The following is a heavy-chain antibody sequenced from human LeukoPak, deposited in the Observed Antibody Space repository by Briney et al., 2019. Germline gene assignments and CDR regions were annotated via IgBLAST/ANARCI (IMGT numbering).Heavy chain of an antibody. CDR2: ISGSAGST. CDR3: GERRGCGYHYCPFCK. V-gene: IGHV3-23*01. Sequence: GGSLRLSCAASGFTFSNYAMSWVRQAPGKGLEWVSGISGSAGSTYNADSVKGRFTISRDNSKDTLYLHMNSLRAEDTAGNFCGERRGCGYHYCPFCKWGQGTLVTVSS. J-gene: IGHJ4*02. CDR1: GFTFSNYA. D-gene: IGHD3-22*01.